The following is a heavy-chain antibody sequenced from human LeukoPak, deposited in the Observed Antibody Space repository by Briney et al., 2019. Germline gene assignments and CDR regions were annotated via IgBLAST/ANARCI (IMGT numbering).Heavy chain of an antibody. CDR2: INADEDRA. Sequence: GGSLRLSCAASGFTFSDYWMHWVRQAPGKGLVWVSHINADEDRAAYADSVKGRFTISRDNARNTLYLQMNSLRAEDTAVYYCARDFFGSGWQGYFDYWGQGTLVTVSS. V-gene: IGHV3-74*01. D-gene: IGHD6-19*01. CDR3: ARDFFGSGWQGYFDY. J-gene: IGHJ4*02. CDR1: GFTFSDYW.